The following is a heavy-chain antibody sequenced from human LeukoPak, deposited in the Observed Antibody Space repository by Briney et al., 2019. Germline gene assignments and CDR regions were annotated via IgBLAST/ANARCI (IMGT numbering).Heavy chain of an antibody. V-gene: IGHV4-61*02. Sequence: KSSQTLSLTCTVSGGSITNLNYYWTWIRQPAGKRLEWIGRIYTSGGTNYNPSLKSRVTMSVDKSKNQISLYLASLTAADTALYYCAGRGSSSGTFDIWGPGTFVTVSS. CDR3: AGRGSSSGTFDI. J-gene: IGHJ3*02. CDR2: IYTSGGT. CDR1: GGSITNLNYY. D-gene: IGHD2-2*01.